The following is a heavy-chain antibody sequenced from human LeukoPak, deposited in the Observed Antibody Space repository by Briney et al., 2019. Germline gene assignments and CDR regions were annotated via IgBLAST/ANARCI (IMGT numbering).Heavy chain of an antibody. J-gene: IGHJ4*02. CDR3: AKEDWGLLVDY. V-gene: IGHV3-23*01. CDR2: ISGSGGST. Sequence: GGSLRLSCVVSGFTFTRHWMNWVRQAPGKGLEWVSAISGSGGSTYYADSVKGRFTISRDNSKNTLYLQMNSLRAEDTAVYYCAKEDWGLLVDYWGQGTLVTVSS. D-gene: IGHD7-27*01. CDR1: GFTFTRHW.